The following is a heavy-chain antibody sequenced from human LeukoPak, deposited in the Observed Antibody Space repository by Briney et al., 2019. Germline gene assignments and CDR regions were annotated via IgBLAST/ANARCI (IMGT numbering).Heavy chain of an antibody. CDR2: INSDGRRK. CDR1: GSIFSLYW. CDR3: AIDMRIAVTDY. Sequence: GGSLRLSCAASGSIFSLYWMHWVRQAPGKGLVWVSSINSDGRRKIHADSVRGRFTISRDNPKNTVYLQMKSLRTEDTAVYYCAIDMRIAVTDYWGQGTLVTVSS. V-gene: IGHV3-74*01. J-gene: IGHJ4*02. D-gene: IGHD2-21*01.